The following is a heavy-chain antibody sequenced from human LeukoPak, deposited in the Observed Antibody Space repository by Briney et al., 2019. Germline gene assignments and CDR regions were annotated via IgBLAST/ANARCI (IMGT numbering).Heavy chain of an antibody. Sequence: SETLSLTCAVSGYSISSGYYWGWIRQPPGKGLEWIGTIYHSGGTYYNPSLKSRVTISVDTSKNQFSLKLRSVTAADTAVFYCARRPPVLRSGTSSNWFDPWGQGTLVTVSP. D-gene: IGHD2-15*01. V-gene: IGHV4-38-2*01. CDR1: GYSISSGYY. CDR3: ARRPPVLRSGTSSNWFDP. J-gene: IGHJ5*02. CDR2: IYHSGGT.